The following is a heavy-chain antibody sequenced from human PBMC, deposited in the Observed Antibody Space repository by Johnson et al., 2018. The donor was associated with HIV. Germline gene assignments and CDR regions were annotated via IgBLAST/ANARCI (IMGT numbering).Heavy chain of an antibody. V-gene: IGHV3-9*01. CDR1: GFTFDDYA. D-gene: IGHD6-19*01. CDR2: ISWNSGSI. Sequence: VESGGGLVQPGGSLRLSCAASGFTFDDYAMHWVRQAPGKGLEWVSGISWNSGSIGYADSVKGRFTISRDNAKNSLYLQMNSLRAEDTAVYYCARKQWLEIPSDALDVWGQGTMVTVSS. J-gene: IGHJ3*01. CDR3: ARKQWLEIPSDALDV.